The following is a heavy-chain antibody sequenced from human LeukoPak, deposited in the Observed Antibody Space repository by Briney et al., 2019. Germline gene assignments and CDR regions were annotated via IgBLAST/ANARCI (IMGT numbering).Heavy chain of an antibody. CDR3: ANSYDSSGYDYYYYGMDV. V-gene: IGHV3-21*04. D-gene: IGHD3-22*01. CDR2: ISSSSSYI. Sequence: GGSLRLSCAGSGFTFSSYSMNWVRQAPGKGLEWVSSISSSSSYIYYADSVKGRFTISRDNAKNSLYLQMNSLRAEDTAVYYCANSYDSSGYDYYYYGMDVWGQGTTVTVSS. J-gene: IGHJ6*02. CDR1: GFTFSSYS.